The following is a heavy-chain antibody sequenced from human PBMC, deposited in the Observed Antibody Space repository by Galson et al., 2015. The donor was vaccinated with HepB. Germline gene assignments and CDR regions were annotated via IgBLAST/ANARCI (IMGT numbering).Heavy chain of an antibody. V-gene: IGHV3-23*01. Sequence: SLRLSCAASGFTFTNYAMRWVRQAPGKGLEWVSLISGSGGSTYYAGSVKGRFTISRDNAKNKLHLQMNSLRSEDTAVYYCATSVSGFTIFGVAGAIDYWGQGTLVTVSS. CDR3: ATSVSGFTIFGVAGAIDY. CDR1: GFTFTNYA. CDR2: ISGSGGST. D-gene: IGHD3-3*01. J-gene: IGHJ4*02.